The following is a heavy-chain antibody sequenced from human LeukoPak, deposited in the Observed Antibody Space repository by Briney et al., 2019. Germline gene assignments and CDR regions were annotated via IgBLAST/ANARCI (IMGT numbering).Heavy chain of an antibody. CDR3: ARGGYSYGYNPRYYYYYYMDV. D-gene: IGHD5-18*01. CDR2: IYYSGST. V-gene: IGHV4-59*12. J-gene: IGHJ6*03. CDR1: GGSISSYY. Sequence: PSETLSLTCTVSGGSISSYYWSWIRQPPGKGLEWIGYIYYSGSTNYDPSLKSRVTISVDTSKNQFSLKLSSVTAADTAVYYCARGGYSYGYNPRYYYYYYMDVWGKGTTVTVSS.